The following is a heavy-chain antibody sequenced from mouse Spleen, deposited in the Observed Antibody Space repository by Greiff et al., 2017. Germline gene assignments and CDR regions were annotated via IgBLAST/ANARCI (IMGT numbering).Heavy chain of an antibody. CDR2: ISSGGSYT. V-gene: IGHV5-9-1*01. D-gene: IGHD2-1*01. J-gene: IGHJ3*01. Sequence: DVKLVESGGGLVKPGGSLKLSCAASGFTFSSYAMSWVRQTPEKRLEWVATISSGGSYTYYPDSVKGRFTISRDNAKNTLYLQMSSLRSEDTAMYYCARKDGNPFAYWGQGTLVTVSA. CDR3: ARKDGNPFAY. CDR1: GFTFSSYA.